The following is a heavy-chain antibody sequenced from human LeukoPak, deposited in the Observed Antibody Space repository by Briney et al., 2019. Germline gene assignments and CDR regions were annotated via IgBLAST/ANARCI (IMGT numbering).Heavy chain of an antibody. CDR3: AREEDHGGKIRGFDY. D-gene: IGHD4-23*01. Sequence: GSLKPSRATSGFTRRWNLMGWGRQASGKGVEGVSVIYSASSTYYADSVKGRFSISRDNSKNTLYLQMNSLRAEDTAVYYCAREEDHGGKIRGFDYWGQGTLVTVSS. CDR2: IYSASST. J-gene: IGHJ4*02. V-gene: IGHV3-53*01. CDR1: GFTRRWNL.